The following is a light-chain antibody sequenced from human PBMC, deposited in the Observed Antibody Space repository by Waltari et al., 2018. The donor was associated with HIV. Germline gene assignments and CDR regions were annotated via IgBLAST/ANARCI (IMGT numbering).Light chain of an antibody. CDR3: QSYDSTLSAWV. Sequence: HSALRPPPSVSGAPGPRATISRTGSRPNIAAGYEVHWYPQLPGAAPKLLIFGYSNRPSGVPDRFSGSKSGTSASLAISGLQAEDEADYYCQSYDSTLSAWVFGGGTKLTVL. CDR1: RPNIAAGYE. CDR2: GYS. J-gene: IGLJ3*02. V-gene: IGLV1-40*01.